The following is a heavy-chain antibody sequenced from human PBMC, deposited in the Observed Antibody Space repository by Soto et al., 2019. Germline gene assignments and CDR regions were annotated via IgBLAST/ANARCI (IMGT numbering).Heavy chain of an antibody. J-gene: IGHJ4*02. V-gene: IGHV4-59*12. CDR3: ARVPYYYDRRGSFDY. D-gene: IGHD3-22*01. Sequence: SENLSLSCTVSGGCISNYYWKWIRQSPGKGLEWIGYIYSSGSTHYNPSLPNRVTISIDTSKTQVSLKVNSVTAADTAVYYCARVPYYYDRRGSFDYSGQRSLVPVSS. CDR2: IYSSGST. CDR1: GGCISNYY.